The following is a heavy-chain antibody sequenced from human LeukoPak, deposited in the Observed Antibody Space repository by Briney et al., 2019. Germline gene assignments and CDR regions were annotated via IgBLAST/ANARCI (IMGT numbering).Heavy chain of an antibody. V-gene: IGHV3-21*01. CDR3: AGARDCSSTSCYGVGDF. Sequence: GGSLRLSCAASGFTFSSNSMNWVRQAPGKGLEWVSAISTTSDYKHYADSVKGRFTISRDNAKNSLYLQMNSLRAEDTAVYYCAGARDCSSTSCYGVGDFWGQGTLVTVSS. D-gene: IGHD2-2*01. J-gene: IGHJ4*02. CDR1: GFTFSSNS. CDR2: ISTTSDYK.